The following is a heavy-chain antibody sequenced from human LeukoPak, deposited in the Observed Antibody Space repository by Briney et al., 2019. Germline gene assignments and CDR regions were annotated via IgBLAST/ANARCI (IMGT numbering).Heavy chain of an antibody. J-gene: IGHJ4*02. V-gene: IGHV3-23*01. CDR2: ISGSGAFT. CDR1: GFTFSSFA. D-gene: IGHD1-26*01. Sequence: HPGGSLRLSCAASGFTFSSFAMSWVRQAPGKGLEWVSGISGSGAFTYYADSVKGRFTISRDNSKNTLYLQMNSLRVDDTAVYYCARVFSGIVGALDYWGQGTLVT. CDR3: ARVFSGIVGALDY.